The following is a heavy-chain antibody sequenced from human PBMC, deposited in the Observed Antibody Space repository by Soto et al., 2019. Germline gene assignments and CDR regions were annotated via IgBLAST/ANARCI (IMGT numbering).Heavy chain of an antibody. V-gene: IGHV4-34*01. CDR2: INHSGST. D-gene: IGHD6-6*01. CDR1: GGSFSGYY. Sequence: QVQLQQWGAGLLKPSETLSLTCAVYGGSFSGYYWSWIRQPPGKGLEWIGEINHSGSTNYNPSLKSRVTISVDTSKNQFSLKLSSVTAADTAAYYCARGQSSSPPGHYFDYWGQGTLVTVSS. J-gene: IGHJ4*02. CDR3: ARGQSSSPPGHYFDY.